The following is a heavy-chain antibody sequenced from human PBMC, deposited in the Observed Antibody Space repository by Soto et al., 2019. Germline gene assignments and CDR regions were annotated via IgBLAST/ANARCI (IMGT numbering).Heavy chain of an antibody. Sequence: QVQLQESGPGLVKPSETLSLTCTVSGGSISSYFWNWIRQPPGKGLEWIGSFYYSGSTHYNPSLKSRVTISVDASKNQFSLKLNSVTAADTAMYYCASHLGYCSSATCPLLYYYLDVWGKGTAVTVSS. CDR2: FYYSGST. CDR1: GGSISSYF. CDR3: ASHLGYCSSATCPLLYYYLDV. D-gene: IGHD2-2*01. J-gene: IGHJ6*03. V-gene: IGHV4-59*01.